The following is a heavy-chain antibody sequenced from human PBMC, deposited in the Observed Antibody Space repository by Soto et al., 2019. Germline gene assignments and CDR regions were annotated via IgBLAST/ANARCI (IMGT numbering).Heavy chain of an antibody. J-gene: IGHJ4*02. CDR2: ISSSSSYI. Sequence: GGSLRLSCAASGLTFSSYSMNWVRQAPGKGLEWVSSISSSSSYIYYADSVKGRFTISRDNAKNSLYLPMNTLRAEDAAVYYCARDPQPVDYWGQGTLVTVSS. CDR3: ARDPQPVDY. CDR1: GLTFSSYS. V-gene: IGHV3-21*01. D-gene: IGHD2-2*01.